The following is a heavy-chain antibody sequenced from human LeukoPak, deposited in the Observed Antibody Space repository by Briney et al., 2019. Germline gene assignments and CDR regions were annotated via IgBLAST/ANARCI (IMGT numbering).Heavy chain of an antibody. V-gene: IGHV3-23*01. D-gene: IGHD6-6*01. CDR2: ISGSGGST. Sequence: PGGSLRLSCAASGFTFSSYAMSWVRQAPGKGLEWVSAISGSGGSTYYADSVKGRFTISRDNSKNTLYLQMNSLGAEDTAVYYCAKDSAARRGYFDYWGQGTLVTVSS. CDR3: AKDSAARRGYFDY. J-gene: IGHJ4*02. CDR1: GFTFSSYA.